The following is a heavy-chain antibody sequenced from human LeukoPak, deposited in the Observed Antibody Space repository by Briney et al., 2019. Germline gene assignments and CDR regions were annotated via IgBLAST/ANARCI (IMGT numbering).Heavy chain of an antibody. J-gene: IGHJ4*02. V-gene: IGHV1-2*02. CDR1: GYTFTIYY. D-gene: IGHD2-2*02. Sequence: ASVTVSFKASGYTFTIYYMHWVRQAPGQGGEWMGWINPNSSATSYAQRFQGRVTMTRDTSISTAYMELSGLTSDDTAVYYCARNPPYCTSTSCYNDYWGQGTLVTVSS. CDR2: INPNSSAT. CDR3: ARNPPYCTSTSCYNDY.